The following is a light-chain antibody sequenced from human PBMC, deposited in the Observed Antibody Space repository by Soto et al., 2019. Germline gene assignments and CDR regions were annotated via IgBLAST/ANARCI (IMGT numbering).Light chain of an antibody. CDR2: DAS. Sequence: DIQMTQSPSTLSASVGDRVTITCRASQSISSWLAWYQQKPGKAPKLLIYDASSLESAVPSRFSGSASGTEFTLTISSLQPDDFATYYCQQSYSTHLTCGGGTKVEIK. CDR1: QSISSW. V-gene: IGKV1-5*01. CDR3: QQSYSTHLT. J-gene: IGKJ4*02.